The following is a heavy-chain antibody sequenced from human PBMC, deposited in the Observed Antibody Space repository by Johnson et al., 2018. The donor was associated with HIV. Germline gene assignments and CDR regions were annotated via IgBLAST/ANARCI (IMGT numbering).Heavy chain of an antibody. Sequence: VQLVESGGGLIQPGGSLRLSCAASGFTVSSNYMSWVRQAPGKGLEWVSVIYSGGSTYYADSVKGRFTIYRNNSKNTLYLQMKRLRPEDTAVYYCGGDREYGLAWGWALDIWGQGTMVTVSS. CDR2: IYSGGST. CDR3: GGDREYGLAWGWALDI. J-gene: IGHJ3*02. D-gene: IGHD6-19*01. V-gene: IGHV3-66*03. CDR1: GFTVSSNY.